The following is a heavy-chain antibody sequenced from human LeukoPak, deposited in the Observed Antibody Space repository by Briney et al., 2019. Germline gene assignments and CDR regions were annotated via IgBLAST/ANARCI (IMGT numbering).Heavy chain of an antibody. Sequence: GGSLRLSCAASGFTFSSYAMHWVRQAPGKGLEWVAVISYDGSNKYYADSVKGRFTISRDNSKNTLYLQMSSLRAEDTAVYFCARGGGLDVWGQGATVTVSS. CDR3: ARGGGLDV. V-gene: IGHV3-30*04. CDR1: GFTFSSYA. J-gene: IGHJ6*02. CDR2: ISYDGSNK. D-gene: IGHD3-16*01.